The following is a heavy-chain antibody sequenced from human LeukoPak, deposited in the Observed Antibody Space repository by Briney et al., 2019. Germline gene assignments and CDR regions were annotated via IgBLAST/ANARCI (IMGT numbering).Heavy chain of an antibody. CDR2: IKQDGSEK. CDR1: GFTFTSHW. D-gene: IGHD7-27*01. CDR3: TRGNVGIGFYWYFDL. Sequence: AGGSLRLSCIASGFTFTSHWMHWVRQAPGKGLEWVANIKQDGSEKYYVDSVKGRFTISRDNSKNMLYLQMNSLRVDDTAVYYCTRGNVGIGFYWYFDLWGRGTLVTVSS. J-gene: IGHJ2*01. V-gene: IGHV3-7*01.